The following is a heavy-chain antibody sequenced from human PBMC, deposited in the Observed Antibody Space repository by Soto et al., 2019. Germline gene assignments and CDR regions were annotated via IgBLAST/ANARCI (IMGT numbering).Heavy chain of an antibody. Sequence: ASVKVSCKASGYTFTSYGISWVRQAPGQGLEWMGWISAYNGNTNHAQKLQGRVTMTTDTSTSTAYMELRSLRSDDTAVYYCARVQWLVRPSDYWGQGTLVTVSS. D-gene: IGHD6-19*01. CDR2: ISAYNGNT. CDR1: GYTFTSYG. V-gene: IGHV1-18*01. CDR3: ARVQWLVRPSDY. J-gene: IGHJ4*02.